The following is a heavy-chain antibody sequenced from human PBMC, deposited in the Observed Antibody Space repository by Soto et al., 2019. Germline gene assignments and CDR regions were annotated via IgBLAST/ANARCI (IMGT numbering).Heavy chain of an antibody. CDR2: ISYDGSKK. Sequence: PGGSLRLSCAASGFTFSSYGMHWVRQAPGKGLEWVAVISYDGSKKYYADSVKGRFTISRDNSKNTLYLQMNSLRAEDTAVYYCAKSGLTAYDDFWSGLGDWFDPWGQGTLVTVSS. CDR3: AKSGLTAYDDFWSGLGDWFDP. J-gene: IGHJ5*02. CDR1: GFTFSSYG. D-gene: IGHD3-3*01. V-gene: IGHV3-30*18.